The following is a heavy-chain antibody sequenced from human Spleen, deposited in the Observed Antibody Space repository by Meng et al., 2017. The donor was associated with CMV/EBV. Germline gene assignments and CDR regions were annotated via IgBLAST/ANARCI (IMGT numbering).Heavy chain of an antibody. V-gene: IGHV3-30*02. J-gene: IGHJ4*02. D-gene: IGHD5-24*01. CDR3: AMGREMATIDY. CDR1: GLTFSSYG. Sequence: HVALGGSGGGVVQPGGSLGLSCAASGLTFSSYGMHWVRQAPGKGLEWVAFIRYDGSNKYYADSVKGRFTISRDNSKNTLYLQMNSLRAEDTAVYYCAMGREMATIDYWGQGTLVTASS. CDR2: IRYDGSNK.